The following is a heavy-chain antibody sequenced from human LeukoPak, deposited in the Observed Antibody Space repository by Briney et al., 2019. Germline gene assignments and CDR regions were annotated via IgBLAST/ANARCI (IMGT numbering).Heavy chain of an antibody. CDR3: ARDFLEYRSSSDSAGIEFDY. V-gene: IGHV4-38-2*02. CDR1: GYSISSGYY. CDR2: IYHSGNT. Sequence: SSETLSLTCSVSGYSISSGYYWGWIRQPPGKGLEWIGSIYHSGNTYYNPSLKSRVTISVDTSKNQFSLKLSSVTAADTAVYYCARDFLEYRSSSDSAGIEFDYWGQGTLVTVSS. D-gene: IGHD6-6*01. J-gene: IGHJ4*02.